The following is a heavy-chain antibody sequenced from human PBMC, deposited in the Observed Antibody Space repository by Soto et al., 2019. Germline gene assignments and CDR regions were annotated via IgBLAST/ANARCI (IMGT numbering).Heavy chain of an antibody. Sequence: PGGSLRLSCAASGLTFSSYSTNWVRQAPGKGLEWVSSISSSSSYIYYADSVKGRFTISRDNAKNSLYLQMNSLRAEDTAVYYCAREAKNCSSTSCYPDYYYYYGMDVWGQVT. D-gene: IGHD2-2*01. V-gene: IGHV3-21*01. CDR1: GLTFSSYS. CDR2: ISSSSSYI. CDR3: AREAKNCSSTSCYPDYYYYYGMDV. J-gene: IGHJ6*02.